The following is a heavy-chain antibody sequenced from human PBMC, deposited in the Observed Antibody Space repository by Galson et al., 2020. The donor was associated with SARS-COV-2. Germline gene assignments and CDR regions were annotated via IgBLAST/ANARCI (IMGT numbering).Heavy chain of an antibody. J-gene: IGHJ4*02. CDR2: ISSINSYT. V-gene: IGHV3-11*06. CDR1: GFTFSDYY. Sequence: GESLKISCAASGFTFSDYYMTWIRQAPGKGLEWVAYISSINSYTMYAGSVKGRFTLSRDNAKNSLYLQMNDLRAEDSAVYYCARVGKDDYYGSGTYLLFDYWGQGALVTVSS. CDR3: ARVGKDDYYGSGTYLLFDY. D-gene: IGHD3-10*01.